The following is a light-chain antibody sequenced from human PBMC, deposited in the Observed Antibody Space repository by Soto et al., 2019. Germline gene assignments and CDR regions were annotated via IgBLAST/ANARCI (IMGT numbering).Light chain of an antibody. CDR2: GTS. V-gene: IGKV1-17*03. CDR1: QGIGTF. Sequence: DLQMTQSPSAMSASVGDRVNITCRASQGIGTFLAWFQQKPGKVPKRLIYGTSTLQPGVPSRFSGRGSGTEFTLTISSLQPEDFATYYCLQHNSYPYIFGQRTKVEIK. J-gene: IGKJ2*01. CDR3: LQHNSYPYI.